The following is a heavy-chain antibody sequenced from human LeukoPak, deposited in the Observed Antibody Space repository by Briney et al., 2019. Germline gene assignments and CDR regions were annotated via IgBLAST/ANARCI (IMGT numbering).Heavy chain of an antibody. CDR2: INHSGST. CDR1: GFTVSSNY. D-gene: IGHD3-3*01. J-gene: IGHJ5*02. CDR3: ARGLYYDFWSGYYPSWFDP. V-gene: IGHV4-34*01. Sequence: GSLRLSCAASGFTVSSNYMSWVRQAPGKGLEWIGEINHSGSTNYNPSLKSRVTISVDTSKNQFSLKLSSVTAADTAVYYCARGLYYDFWSGYYPSWFDPWGQGTLVTVSS.